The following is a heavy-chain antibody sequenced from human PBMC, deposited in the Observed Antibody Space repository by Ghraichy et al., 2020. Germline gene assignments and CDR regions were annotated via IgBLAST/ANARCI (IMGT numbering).Heavy chain of an antibody. CDR3: ARGSLVGMDV. J-gene: IGHJ6*02. CDR1: GGSINNDCYH. CDR2: IYYSGTT. Sequence: SETLSLTCSVSGGSINNDCYHWTWIRQHPGKDLDGIGHIYYSGTTYYNSSRKSRIAISFATSRIQFSLRLTSVTAADMAVYYCARGSLVGMDVGGQGTSGTVS. D-gene: IGHD2-15*01. V-gene: IGHV4-31*03.